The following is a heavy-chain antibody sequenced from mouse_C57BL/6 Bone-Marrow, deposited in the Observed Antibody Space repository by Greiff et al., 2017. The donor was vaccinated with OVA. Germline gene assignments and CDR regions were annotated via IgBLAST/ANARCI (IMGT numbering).Heavy chain of an antibody. CDR2: ISSGGSYT. V-gene: IGHV5-6*01. CDR1: GFTFSSYG. Sequence: EVKLVESGGDLVKPGGSLKLSCEASGFTFSSYGMSWVRQTPDKRLEWVATISSGGSYTYYPDSVKGRFTISRDNAKNTLYLQMSSLKSEDTAMYYCARHSRSSYRFAYWGQGTLVTVSA. D-gene: IGHD1-1*01. CDR3: ARHSRSSYRFAY. J-gene: IGHJ3*01.